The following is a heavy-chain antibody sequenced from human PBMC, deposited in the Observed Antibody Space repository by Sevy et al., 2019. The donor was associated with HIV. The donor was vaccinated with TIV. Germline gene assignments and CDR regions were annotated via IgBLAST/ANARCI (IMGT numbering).Heavy chain of an antibody. CDR3: AREYEYDFWSGHGTYFDY. D-gene: IGHD3-3*01. CDR2: IKQDGSEK. V-gene: IGHV3-7*01. Sequence: GGSLRLSCAASGFTFSSYWMSWVRQAPGKGLEWVANIKQDGSEKYYVDSVKGRFTISRDNAKNSLYLQMNSLRAEDTAVYYCAREYEYDFWSGHGTYFDYWGQGTLVTVSS. CDR1: GFTFSSYW. J-gene: IGHJ4*02.